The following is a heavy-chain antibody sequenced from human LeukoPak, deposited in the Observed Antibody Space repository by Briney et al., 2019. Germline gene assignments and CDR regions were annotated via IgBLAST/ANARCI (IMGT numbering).Heavy chain of an antibody. V-gene: IGHV4-59*01. CDR3: ARGLGLNWSEYYFDY. D-gene: IGHD1-1*01. J-gene: IGHJ4*02. Sequence: SETLSLTCTVSGGSISSYYWSWIRQPPGKGLEWIGYIYYSGSTNYNPSLKSRVTISVDTSKNQFSLKLSSVTAADTAVYYCARGLGLNWSEYYFDYWGLGTLVTVSS. CDR2: IYYSGST. CDR1: GGSISSYY.